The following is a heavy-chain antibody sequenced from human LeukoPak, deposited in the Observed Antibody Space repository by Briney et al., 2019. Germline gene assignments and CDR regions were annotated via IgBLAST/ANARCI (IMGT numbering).Heavy chain of an antibody. V-gene: IGHV1-69*04. CDR3: ARDRPHPPNAYFDY. CDR2: IISFFGIA. CDR1: GGTFSSYA. J-gene: IGHJ4*02. Sequence: ASVNVSCKASGGTFSSYAISWVRQAPGQGLAWMGRIISFFGIANYAQKCQGRVTITADKSTSTAYMELSSLRSEDTAVYYCARDRPHPPNAYFDYWGQGTLVTVSS.